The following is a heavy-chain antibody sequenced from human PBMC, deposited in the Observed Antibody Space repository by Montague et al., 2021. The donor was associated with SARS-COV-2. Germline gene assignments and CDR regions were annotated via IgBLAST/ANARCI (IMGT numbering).Heavy chain of an antibody. V-gene: IGHV4-39*01. Sequence: SETLSLTCTVDGGYIGSSFSYWGWIRQPPGKGLEWIGNIGYSTSNIYTPTVRSRVTISEDKSRNQFYLKVTSVTAADTAVYYCAGYGVGTMLDSWGPGTLVTVSS. CDR1: GGYIGSSFSY. CDR2: IGYSTSN. J-gene: IGHJ5*01. CDR3: AGYGVGTMLDS. D-gene: IGHD1-1*01.